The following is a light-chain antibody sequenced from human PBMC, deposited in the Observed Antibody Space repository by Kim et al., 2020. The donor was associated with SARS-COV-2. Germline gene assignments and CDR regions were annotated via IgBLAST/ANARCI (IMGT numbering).Light chain of an antibody. CDR3: QQGYSSPQIT. CDR2: AAS. V-gene: IGKV1-39*01. CDR1: QSISSH. Sequence: SVGDRVIITCRKSQSISSHLNWYQQKPRKAPKLLISAASSLQSGVPSRFSGSGSGTDFTLTITTLQPEDFATYYCQQGYSSPQITFGQGTRLEIK. J-gene: IGKJ5*01.